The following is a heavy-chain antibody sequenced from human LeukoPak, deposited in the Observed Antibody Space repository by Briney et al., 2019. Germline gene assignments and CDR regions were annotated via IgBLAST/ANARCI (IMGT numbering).Heavy chain of an antibody. CDR1: GMTSSSVR. D-gene: IGHD5-24*01. V-gene: IGHV3-23*01. Sequence: PGGSLRLSCAVSGMTSSSVRMKSGRQAPGKGLEWVSGIPGSGGTTYYADSVKGRFTISSDNSKYTLYLQMNSLRAEDTALYFYARPSGCYNCVALYYWGQGTLVTVSS. CDR2: IPGSGGTT. J-gene: IGHJ4*02. CDR3: ARPSGCYNCVALYY.